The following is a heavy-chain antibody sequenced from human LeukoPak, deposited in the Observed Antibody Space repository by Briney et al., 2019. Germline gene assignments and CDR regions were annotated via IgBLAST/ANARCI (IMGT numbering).Heavy chain of an antibody. CDR3: ARGTLIVVVKD. V-gene: IGHV4-31*02. Sequence: EWIGYIYYSGSTYYNPSLKSRVTISVDTSKNQFSLKLSSATAADTAVYYCARGTLIVVVKDWGQGTLVTVSS. D-gene: IGHD2-2*01. J-gene: IGHJ4*02. CDR2: IYYSGST.